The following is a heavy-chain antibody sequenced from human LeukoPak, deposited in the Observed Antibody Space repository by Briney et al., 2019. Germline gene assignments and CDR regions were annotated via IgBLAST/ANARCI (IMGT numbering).Heavy chain of an antibody. CDR1: GGSISSYY. J-gene: IGHJ4*02. D-gene: IGHD2-21*02. V-gene: IGHV4-59*01. CDR3: ARETHCGGDCSFFDY. Sequence: SETLSLTCTVSGGSISSYYWSWIRQPPGKGLEWIGYIYYSGSTNYNPSLKSRVTISVDTSKNQFSLKLSSVTAADTAVYYCARETHCGGDCSFFDYWGQGTLVTVSS. CDR2: IYYSGST.